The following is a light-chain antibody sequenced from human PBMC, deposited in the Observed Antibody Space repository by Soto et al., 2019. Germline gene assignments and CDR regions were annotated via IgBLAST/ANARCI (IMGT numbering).Light chain of an antibody. Sequence: IQMTQSPSYMSTSVGDRITITCRASQAIRDALGWYQQKPGKAPTRLINAASNLQSGVPSRFRGSGSGTDFTFTISRLQPEDIATYYCQQYENLPTFGQGTRLEIK. J-gene: IGKJ5*01. CDR1: QAIRDA. V-gene: IGKV1-6*01. CDR2: AAS. CDR3: QQYENLPT.